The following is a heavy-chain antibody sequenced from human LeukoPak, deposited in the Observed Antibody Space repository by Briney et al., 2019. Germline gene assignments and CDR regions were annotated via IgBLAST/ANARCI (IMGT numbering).Heavy chain of an antibody. D-gene: IGHD6-13*01. J-gene: IGHJ5*02. V-gene: IGHV3-30*03. CDR2: ISYDGSNK. CDR1: GFTFTSYV. Sequence: PGGSLRLSCAASGFTFTSYVMHWVRQAPGKGLQWVALISYDGSNKYYADSVKGRFTIPRDNSKNTLYLQMNSLRAEDTAVYYCARPRGAAAGTFGFDPWGQGTLVTASS. CDR3: ARPRGAAAGTFGFDP.